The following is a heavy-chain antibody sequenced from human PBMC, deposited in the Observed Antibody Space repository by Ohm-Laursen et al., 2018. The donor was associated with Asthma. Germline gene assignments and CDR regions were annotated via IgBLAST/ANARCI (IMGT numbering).Heavy chain of an antibody. Sequence: SLRLSCAASGFTFSSYGMHWVRQAPGKGLEWVAVIWYDGSNKYYADSVKGRFTISRDNSKNTLYLQMNSLRAEDTAVYYCARDGIVGAIPGYWFDPWGQGTLVTVSS. CDR3: ARDGIVGAIPGYWFDP. J-gene: IGHJ5*02. D-gene: IGHD1-26*01. CDR1: GFTFSSYG. V-gene: IGHV3-33*01. CDR2: IWYDGSNK.